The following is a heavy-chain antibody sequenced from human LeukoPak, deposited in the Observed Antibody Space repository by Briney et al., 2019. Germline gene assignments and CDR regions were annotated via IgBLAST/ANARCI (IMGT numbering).Heavy chain of an antibody. CDR3: AKGQRGYSGYDYQFDY. CDR2: ISWNSGSI. V-gene: IGHV3-9*01. J-gene: IGHJ4*02. CDR1: GFTFDDYA. D-gene: IGHD5-12*01. Sequence: GGSLRLSCAASGFTFDDYAMHWVRQAPGKGLEWVSGISWNSGSIGYADSVKGRFTISRDNAKNSLYLQMNSLRAEDTALYYCAKGQRGYSGYDYQFDYWGQETLVTVSS.